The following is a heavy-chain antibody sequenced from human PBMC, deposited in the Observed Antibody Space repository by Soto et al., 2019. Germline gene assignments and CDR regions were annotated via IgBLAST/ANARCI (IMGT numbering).Heavy chain of an antibody. J-gene: IGHJ4*02. CDR1: GYTFTSYG. V-gene: IGHV1-18*01. Sequence: ASVKVSCKASGYTFTSYGISWVRQAPGQGLEWMGWISAYNGNTNYAQKLQGRVTMTTDTSTSTAYMELRSLRSDDTAVYYCARDYDSSGYYPTEFEYRGQGTLVTVS. D-gene: IGHD3-22*01. CDR2: ISAYNGNT. CDR3: ARDYDSSGYYPTEFEY.